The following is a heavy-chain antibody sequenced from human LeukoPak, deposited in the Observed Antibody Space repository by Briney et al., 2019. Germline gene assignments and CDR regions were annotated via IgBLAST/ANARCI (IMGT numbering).Heavy chain of an antibody. J-gene: IGHJ4*02. CDR1: GFTFRSYW. CDR3: ARVRYYGSRSLMFEY. D-gene: IGHD3-10*01. CDR2: IKQDGSDK. Sequence: GGSLRLSCAASGFTFRSYWMTWVRQAPGKGLEWVANIKQDGSDKYYLDAVKGRFTISKDNTKNSLYLQMNSLRAGDTAVYYCARVRYYGSRSLMFEYWGQGTPVSVSS. V-gene: IGHV3-7*03.